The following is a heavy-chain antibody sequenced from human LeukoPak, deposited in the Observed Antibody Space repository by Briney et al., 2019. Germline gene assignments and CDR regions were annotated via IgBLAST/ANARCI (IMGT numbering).Heavy chain of an antibody. Sequence: SVKVSCKASGGTFSSYAISWVRQAPGQGLERMGGIIPIFGTANYAQKFQGRVTITADESTSTAYMELSSLRSEDTAVYYCARENYDYVWGSYRSLYYFDYWGQGTLVTVSS. CDR1: GGTFSSYA. J-gene: IGHJ4*02. D-gene: IGHD3-16*02. CDR2: IIPIFGTA. CDR3: ARENYDYVWGSYRSLYYFDY. V-gene: IGHV1-69*01.